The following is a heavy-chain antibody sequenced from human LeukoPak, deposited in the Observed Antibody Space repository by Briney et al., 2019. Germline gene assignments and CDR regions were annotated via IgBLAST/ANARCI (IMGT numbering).Heavy chain of an antibody. CDR2: ISYDGSNK. V-gene: IGHV3-30-3*01. CDR3: ARNYYDSSGYYFTTIFDY. J-gene: IGHJ4*02. Sequence: GGSLRLSCAASGFTFSSYAMHWVRQAPGKGLEWVAVISYDGSNKYYADSVKGRFTISRDNSKNTLHLQMNSLRAEDTAVYYCARNYYDSSGYYFTTIFDYWGQGTLVTVSS. CDR1: GFTFSSYA. D-gene: IGHD3-22*01.